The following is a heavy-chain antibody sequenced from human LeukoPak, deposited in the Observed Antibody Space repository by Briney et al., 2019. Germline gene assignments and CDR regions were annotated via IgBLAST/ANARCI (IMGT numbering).Heavy chain of an antibody. V-gene: IGHV4-39*01. D-gene: IGHD3-9*01. CDR2: IYYSGST. J-gene: IGHJ3*02. Sequence: PSETLSLTCTVSGGSISSSSYYWGWIRQPPGKGLEWIGSIYYSGSTYYNPSLKSRVTISVDTSKSQFSLKLSSVTAADTAVYYCASLSKLRYFDWLSVDAFDIWGQGTMVTVSS. CDR1: GGSISSSSYY. CDR3: ASLSKLRYFDWLSVDAFDI.